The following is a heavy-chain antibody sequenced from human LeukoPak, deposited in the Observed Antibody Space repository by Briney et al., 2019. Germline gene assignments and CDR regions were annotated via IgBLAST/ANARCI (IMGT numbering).Heavy chain of an antibody. CDR2: ISGSGGST. CDR3: AKITYYYDSSGPDAFDI. D-gene: IGHD3-22*01. Sequence: PGGSLRLSCAASGFTFSSYAMSWVRQAPGKGLEWVSAISGSGGSTYYADSVKGRFTISRDNSKNTLYLQMNSLRAEDTAVYYCAKITYYYDSSGPDAFDIWGQGTMVTVSS. V-gene: IGHV3-23*01. J-gene: IGHJ3*02. CDR1: GFTFSSYA.